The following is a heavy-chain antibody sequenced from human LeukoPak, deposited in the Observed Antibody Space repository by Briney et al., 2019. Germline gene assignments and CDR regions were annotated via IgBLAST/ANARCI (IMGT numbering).Heavy chain of an antibody. CDR2: IYTSGST. CDR3: AGRVVAPSYYYYYYYMDV. J-gene: IGHJ6*03. D-gene: IGHD2-15*01. Sequence: PSETLSLTCTVSGGSISSYYWSWIRQPPGKGLEWIGRIYTSGSTNYNPSLKSRVTMSVDTSKNQFSLKLSSVTAADTAVYYCAGRVVAPSYYYYYYYMDVWGKGTTVTVSS. V-gene: IGHV4-4*07. CDR1: GGSISSYY.